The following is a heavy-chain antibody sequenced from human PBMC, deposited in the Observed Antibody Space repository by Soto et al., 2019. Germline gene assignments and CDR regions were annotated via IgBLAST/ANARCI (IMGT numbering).Heavy chain of an antibody. CDR3: VSLQTSGWPGAH. CDR2: IYPNTETT. CDR1: GYSFSGYY. Sequence: ASVKVSCKASGYSFSGYYIQWVRQAPGQGPEWLGWIYPNTETTDSSKKFQGRVTMTSDMSTRTVYMELRDLRSDDTAVYYCVSLQTSGWPGAHWGKGTLVTVSS. D-gene: IGHD6-25*01. J-gene: IGHJ4*02. V-gene: IGHV1-2*02.